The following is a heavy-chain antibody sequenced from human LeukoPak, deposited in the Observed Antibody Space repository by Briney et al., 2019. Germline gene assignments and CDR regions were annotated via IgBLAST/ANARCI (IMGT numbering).Heavy chain of an antibody. CDR1: GFTFSAYA. V-gene: IGHV3-23*01. D-gene: IGHD3-9*01. J-gene: IGHJ6*02. Sequence: GGSLRLSCAASGFTFSAYAMRWVRQAPGKGLEWISAIGSGSAGTTIYAESVKDRFTISRDDSRNTLYLEMSSLRGDDSAVYYCAKNCDSPMGVPYAMDVWGRGTTVTVSS. CDR2: IGSGSAGTT. CDR3: AKNCDSPMGVPYAMDV.